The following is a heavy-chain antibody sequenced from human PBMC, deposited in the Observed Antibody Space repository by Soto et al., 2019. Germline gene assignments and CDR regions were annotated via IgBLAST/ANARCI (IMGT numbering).Heavy chain of an antibody. Sequence: GGSLGLSCEASGFAFSSYAMHWVRQAPGKGLEWVGVISYDGNYIYYADSVKGRFTISRDNSKNTLYVQVNSLRPEDTAVYYCAKGILSATIGPYAMDVWGQGTTVTVSS. CDR2: ISYDGNYI. J-gene: IGHJ6*02. D-gene: IGHD3-16*01. CDR3: AKGILSATIGPYAMDV. V-gene: IGHV3-30*18. CDR1: GFAFSSYA.